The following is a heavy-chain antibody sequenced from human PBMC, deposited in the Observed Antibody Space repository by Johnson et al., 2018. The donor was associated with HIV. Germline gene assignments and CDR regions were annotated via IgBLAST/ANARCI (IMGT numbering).Heavy chain of an antibody. CDR3: AKVDRPGIAAAPLDAFDI. D-gene: IGHD6-13*01. J-gene: IGHJ3*02. CDR1: GFTFSSYA. Sequence: QVQLVESGGGVVQPGRSLRLSCAASGFTFSSYAMHWVRQAPGKGLAWVAVISYDGSNKYYADSVRGRFTISRDNANNSLYLQMNSLRAEDTAVYYCAKVDRPGIAAAPLDAFDIWGQGTMVTVSS. CDR2: ISYDGSNK. V-gene: IGHV3-30*04.